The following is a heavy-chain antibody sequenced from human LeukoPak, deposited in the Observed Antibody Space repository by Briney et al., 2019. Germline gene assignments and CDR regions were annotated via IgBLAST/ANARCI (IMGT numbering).Heavy chain of an antibody. Sequence: SETLSLTCAVYGGSFSGYYWSWIRQPPGKGLEWIGEINHSGSTNYNPSLKSRVTISVDTSKNQFSLKLSSVTAADTAVYYCANDPYSSGWYFTYWGQGTLVTVSS. CDR2: INHSGST. V-gene: IGHV4-34*01. D-gene: IGHD6-19*01. CDR1: GGSFSGYY. CDR3: ANDPYSSGWYFTY. J-gene: IGHJ4*02.